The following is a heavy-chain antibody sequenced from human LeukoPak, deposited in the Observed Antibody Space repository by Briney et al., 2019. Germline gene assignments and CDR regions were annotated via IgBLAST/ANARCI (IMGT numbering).Heavy chain of an antibody. CDR1: GFTFSSHS. V-gene: IGHV3-48*04. CDR3: ARGTLDWFDP. J-gene: IGHJ5*02. CDR2: ISTGSSTI. Sequence: GGSLRLSCAASGFTFSSHSMNWVRQAPGKGLEWVSYISTGSSTIYYADSVKGRFTISRDNAKNSLYLQMNSLRAADTAVYYCARGTLDWFDPWGQGTLVTVSS. D-gene: IGHD1-1*01.